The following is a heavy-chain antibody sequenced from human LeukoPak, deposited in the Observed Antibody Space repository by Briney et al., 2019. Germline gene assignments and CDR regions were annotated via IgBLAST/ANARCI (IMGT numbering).Heavy chain of an antibody. D-gene: IGHD3-10*01. CDR2: IKQDGSER. J-gene: IGHJ4*02. Sequence: GGSLRLSCAASGFTFSGFSMSWVRQSPTKGLEWVANIKQDGSERYYVDSVKGRFTISRDNAKNSLSLQMNNLRVEDTAVYYCAKAGSHWHYVYWGQGTVVTVSS. V-gene: IGHV3-7*01. CDR3: AKAGSHWHYVY. CDR1: GFTFSGFS.